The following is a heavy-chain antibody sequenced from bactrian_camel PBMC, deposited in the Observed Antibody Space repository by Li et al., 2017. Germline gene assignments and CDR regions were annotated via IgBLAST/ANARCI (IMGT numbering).Heavy chain of an antibody. Sequence: HVQLVESGGGSVQAGGSLRLSCAAETSIRTFNLYAMGWFRQAPGKERELVSTISRDGTTTYADSVKGRFTISQDNAKNTLFLQMNSLKTEDTAVYYCAARTACRIWYGTTLLRGDYNRWGQGTQVTVS. D-gene: IGHD4*01. CDR3: AARTACRIWYGTTLLRGDYNR. V-gene: IGHV3S57*01. CDR2: ISRDGTT. CDR1: IRTFNLYA. J-gene: IGHJ4*01.